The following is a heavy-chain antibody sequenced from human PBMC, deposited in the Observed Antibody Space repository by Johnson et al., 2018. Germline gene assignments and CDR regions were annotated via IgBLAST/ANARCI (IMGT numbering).Heavy chain of an antibody. CDR1: GFTFSSYA. CDR2: VSYDGSNN. J-gene: IGHJ3*01. Sequence: QVQLVESGGGVVQPGRSLRLSCAASGFTFSSYAMHWVRQAPGKGLEWVAFVSYDGSNNFYTDSVKGRFTISTDNSKDTLFLQINSLRAEDTAEYYCARVGIIGSTWADAFDLWGPGTLITVSS. CDR3: ARVGIIGSTWADAFDL. D-gene: IGHD1-20*01. V-gene: IGHV3-30*03.